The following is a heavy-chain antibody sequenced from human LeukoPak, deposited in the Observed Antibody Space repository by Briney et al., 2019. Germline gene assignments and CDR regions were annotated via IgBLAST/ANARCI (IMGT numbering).Heavy chain of an antibody. D-gene: IGHD3-10*01. J-gene: IGHJ6*03. CDR1: AGSISTSSYY. Sequence: SETLSLTCTVSAGSISTSSYYWGWIRQPPGKVLQWIGRIYYNGTTHYNPSLKSRVIVSVDTSKNQFTLNLSSVTAADKSFVYCVRHKMVRGICYYYYMDVWGKGTGVTISS. CDR2: IYYNGTT. V-gene: IGHV4-39*01. CDR3: VRHKMVRGICYYYYMDV.